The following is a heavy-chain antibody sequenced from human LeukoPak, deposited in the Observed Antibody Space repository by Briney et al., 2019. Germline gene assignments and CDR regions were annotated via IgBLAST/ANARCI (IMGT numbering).Heavy chain of an antibody. D-gene: IGHD3-3*01. V-gene: IGHV3-11*01. CDR1: GFTFSDYY. Sequence: GGSLRLSCAASGFTFSDYYMSWIRQAPGKGLEWVSYISSSGSTIYYADSVKGRFTISRDNAKNSLYLQMNSLRAEDTAVYYCARESLRFLEWLSDYYYYGMDVWGQGTTATVSS. CDR3: ARESLRFLEWLSDYYYYGMDV. CDR2: ISSSGSTI. J-gene: IGHJ6*02.